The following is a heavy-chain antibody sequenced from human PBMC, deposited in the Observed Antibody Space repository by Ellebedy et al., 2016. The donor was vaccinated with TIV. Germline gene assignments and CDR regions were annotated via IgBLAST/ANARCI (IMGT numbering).Heavy chain of an antibody. CDR1: GYSLSELS. CDR3: ATAYGDYVHDAFDI. J-gene: IGHJ3*02. CDR2: FDPEDGET. Sequence: AASVKVSCKVSGYSLSELSMHWVRQAPGKGLEWMGGFDPEDGETVYAQKFQGTVTMTEDTSTDTAYMELSSLRSEDTAVYYCATAYGDYVHDAFDIWGQGTMVTVSS. D-gene: IGHD4-17*01. V-gene: IGHV1-24*01.